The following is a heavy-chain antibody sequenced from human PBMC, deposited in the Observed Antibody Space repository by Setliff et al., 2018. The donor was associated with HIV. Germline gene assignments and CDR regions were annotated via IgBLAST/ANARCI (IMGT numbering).Heavy chain of an antibody. J-gene: IGHJ4*02. CDR3: TTGVSRYCSGGSCYSGDY. CDR1: GFTFSNAW. CDR2: IKSKTDGGTT. D-gene: IGHD2-15*01. V-gene: IGHV3-15*01. Sequence: GGSLRLSCAASGFTFSNAWMSWVRQAPGKGLEWVGRIKSKTDGGTTGYAAPVKGRFTISRDDSKNTLYLQMNSLKTEDTAVYYCTTGVSRYCSGGSCYSGDYWGQGTLVTVSS.